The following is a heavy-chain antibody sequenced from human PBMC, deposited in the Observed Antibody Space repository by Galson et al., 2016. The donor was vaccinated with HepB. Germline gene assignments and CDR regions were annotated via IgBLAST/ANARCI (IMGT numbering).Heavy chain of an antibody. CDR3: ARDSLGGFGAHDY. V-gene: IGHV3-23*01. J-gene: IGHJ4*02. CDR1: GFTFGSYA. Sequence: SLRLSCAASGFTFGSYAMTWVRQAPGKGLEWVSGIGGSGGSINYADSVKGRFTISRDNAKNSLYLLMNNLRAEDTAVYCCARDSLGGFGAHDYWGQGSLVTVSS. D-gene: IGHD5-12*01. CDR2: IGGSGGSI.